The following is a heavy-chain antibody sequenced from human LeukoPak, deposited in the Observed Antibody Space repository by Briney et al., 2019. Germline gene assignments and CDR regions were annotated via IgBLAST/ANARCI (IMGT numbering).Heavy chain of an antibody. V-gene: IGHV3-23*01. CDR1: GFTVRSDA. CDR3: AKGGCSGGSCYPYYYYYYMDV. Sequence: SLRLSCGNSGFTVRSDAMSWVRQATGKRLEWVSAISGSGGSTYYADSVKGRFTISRDNSKNTLYLQMNSLRAEDTAVYYCAKGGCSGGSCYPYYYYYYMDVWGKGTTVTVSS. J-gene: IGHJ6*03. D-gene: IGHD2-15*01. CDR2: ISGSGGST.